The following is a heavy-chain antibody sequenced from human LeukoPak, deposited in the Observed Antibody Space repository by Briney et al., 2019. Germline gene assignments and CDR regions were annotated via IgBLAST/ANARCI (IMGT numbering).Heavy chain of an antibody. D-gene: IGHD6-19*01. J-gene: IGHJ3*02. CDR1: GFTVSSNY. CDR3: ARDPMDSSGWYRDAFGI. Sequence: GGSLRLSCAASGFTVSSNYMSWVRQAPGKGLEWVSVIYSGGSTYYADSVKGRFTISRDNSKNTLYLQMNSLRAEDTAVYYCARDPMDSSGWYRDAFGIWGQGTMVTVSS. V-gene: IGHV3-53*01. CDR2: IYSGGST.